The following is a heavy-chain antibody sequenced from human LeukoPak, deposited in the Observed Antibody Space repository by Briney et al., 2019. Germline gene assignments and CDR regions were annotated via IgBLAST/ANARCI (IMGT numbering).Heavy chain of an antibody. Sequence: PGGSLRLSCTASGFTFADYAMHWVRQAPGKGLEWVSGISWISASIGYADSVKGRFTVSRDNAKNSLYLQMNSLRAEDTAVYYCARVPEEGWFDPWGQGTLVTVSS. CDR2: ISWISASI. V-gene: IGHV3-9*01. CDR1: GFTFADYA. J-gene: IGHJ5*02. CDR3: ARVPEEGWFDP.